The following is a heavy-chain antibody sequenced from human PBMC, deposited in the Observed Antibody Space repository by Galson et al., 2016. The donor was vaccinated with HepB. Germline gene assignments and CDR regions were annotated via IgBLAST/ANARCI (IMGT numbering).Heavy chain of an antibody. D-gene: IGHD1/OR15-1a*01. CDR2: IVPMFHKP. J-gene: IGHJ6*03. V-gene: IGHV1-69*13. CDR3: VRALREAVEQPEHDYYYYYYHLDV. CDR1: GGTFSAFA. Sequence: SVKVSCKASGGTFSAFAINWVRQAPGQGLEWMGGIVPMFHKPDYAQKFKGRVTITADDSASTGYMEVNSLRSEDTAMYYCVRALREAVEQPEHDYYYYYYHLDVWGQGTAVTVSS.